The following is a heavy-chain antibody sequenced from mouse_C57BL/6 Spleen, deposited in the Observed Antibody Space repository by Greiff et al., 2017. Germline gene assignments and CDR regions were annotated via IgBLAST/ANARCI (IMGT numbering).Heavy chain of an antibody. Sequence: EVHLVESGGGLVQPGGSLSLSCAASGFTFTDYYMSWVRQPPGKALEWLGFIRNKANGYTTEYSASVKGRFTISRDNSQSILYLQMNALRAEDSATYYCARYYGSRYFDVWGTGPTVTVSS. V-gene: IGHV7-3*01. CDR3: ARYYGSRYFDV. J-gene: IGHJ1*03. D-gene: IGHD1-1*01. CDR2: IRNKANGYTT. CDR1: GFTFTDYY.